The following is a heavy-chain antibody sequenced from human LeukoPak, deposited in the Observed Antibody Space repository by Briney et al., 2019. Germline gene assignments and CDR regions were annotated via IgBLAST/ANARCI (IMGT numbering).Heavy chain of an antibody. V-gene: IGHV4-4*07. Sequence: PSETLSLTCTVSGAFISSYYWSWIRQPAGKGLEWIGRIYTSGSTNYNPSLKSRVTMSVDTSKNQFSLKLSSVTAADTAVYYCARVGGATKDAFDIWGQGTMVTVSS. J-gene: IGHJ3*02. CDR3: ARVGGATKDAFDI. CDR2: IYTSGST. CDR1: GAFISSYY. D-gene: IGHD1-26*01.